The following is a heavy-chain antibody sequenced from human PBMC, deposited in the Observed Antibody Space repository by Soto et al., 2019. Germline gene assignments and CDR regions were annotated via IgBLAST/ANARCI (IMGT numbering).Heavy chain of an antibody. Sequence: QLQLQESGSGLVKPSQTLSLTCAVSGGSISSGDYSWNWIRQPPGKGLEWIGNIYYSGITHYNPSPKSRVTISVDRTTNQFFLNLNSVTAADTAVYYCARDSYDSSGGGVNDTFDIWGQGTMVTVSS. V-gene: IGHV4-30-2*01. D-gene: IGHD3-22*01. CDR1: GGSISSGDYS. J-gene: IGHJ3*02. CDR2: IYYSGIT. CDR3: ARDSYDSSGGGVNDTFDI.